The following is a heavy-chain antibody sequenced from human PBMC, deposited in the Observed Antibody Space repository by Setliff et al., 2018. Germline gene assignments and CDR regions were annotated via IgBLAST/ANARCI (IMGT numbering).Heavy chain of an antibody. J-gene: IGHJ4*02. V-gene: IGHV1-69*13. CDR1: GGTVSSYA. CDR3: ARAQSWSGGPYYFDN. Sequence: SVKVSCKDSGGTVSSYAISWVRQAPGQGLEWMGGIIPIFGTANYAQKFQGRVTITADESTSTAYMELSSLRSEDTAVYYCARAQSWSGGPYYFDNWGQGTLVTVSS. CDR2: IIPIFGTA. D-gene: IGHD3-3*01.